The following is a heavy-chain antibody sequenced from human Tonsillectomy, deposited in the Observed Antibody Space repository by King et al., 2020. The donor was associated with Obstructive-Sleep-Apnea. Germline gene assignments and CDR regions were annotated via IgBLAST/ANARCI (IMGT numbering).Heavy chain of an antibody. Sequence: VQLVESGGGVVQPGRSLRISCVGTGFTFNKYFLHWVRQAPGKGLEWVAVISSDAANKYYAESVKGRFTISRDNSNNTRYLQMNSLRSEDTAVYFCVRGSRLWFGEYWGQGTLVTVSS. CDR3: VRGSRLWFGEY. CDR1: GFTFNKYF. CDR2: ISSDAANK. V-gene: IGHV3-30-3*01. D-gene: IGHD3-10*01. J-gene: IGHJ4*02.